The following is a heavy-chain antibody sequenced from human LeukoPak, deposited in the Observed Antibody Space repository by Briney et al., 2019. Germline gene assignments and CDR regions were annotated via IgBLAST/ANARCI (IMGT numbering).Heavy chain of an antibody. J-gene: IGHJ5*02. Sequence: GASVKVSCKASGYTFTSYDINWVRQAPGKGLEWMGGFDPEDGETIYAQKFQGRVTMTEDTSTDTAYMELSSLRSEDTAVYYCATGTPGGHTGFDPWGQGTLVTVSS. CDR3: ATGTPGGHTGFDP. CDR2: FDPEDGET. D-gene: IGHD2-8*02. CDR1: GYTFTSYD. V-gene: IGHV1-24*01.